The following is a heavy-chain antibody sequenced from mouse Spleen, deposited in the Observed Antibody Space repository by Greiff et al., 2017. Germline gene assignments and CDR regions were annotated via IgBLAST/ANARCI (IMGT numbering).Heavy chain of an antibody. V-gene: IGHV1-20*01. CDR3: ARGGAYYSNIYWYFDV. Sequence: VQLQQSGPELVKPGDSVKISCKASGYSFTGYFMNWVMQSHGKSLEWIGRINPYNGDTFYNQKFKGKATLTVDKSSSTAHMELRSLTSEDSAVYYCARGGAYYSNIYWYFDVWGAGTTVTVSS. CDR2: INPYNGDT. J-gene: IGHJ1*01. CDR1: GYSFTGYF. D-gene: IGHD2-5*01.